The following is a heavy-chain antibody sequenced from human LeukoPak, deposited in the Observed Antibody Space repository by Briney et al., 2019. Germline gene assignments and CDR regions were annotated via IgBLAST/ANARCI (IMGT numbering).Heavy chain of an antibody. CDR2: ISGSGGNT. D-gene: IGHD1-26*01. Sequence: GGSLRLSCAASGFTFSNYGMSWVRQAPGKGLEWVSAISGSGGNTYYADSVEGRFTISRDNSKNTLYLQMNSLRAEDTAVYYCARGGSYLSAFDIWGQGTMVTVSS. CDR3: ARGGSYLSAFDI. CDR1: GFTFSNYG. V-gene: IGHV3-23*01. J-gene: IGHJ3*02.